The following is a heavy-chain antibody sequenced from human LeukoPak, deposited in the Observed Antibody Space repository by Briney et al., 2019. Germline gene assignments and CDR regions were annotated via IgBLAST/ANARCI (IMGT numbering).Heavy chain of an antibody. CDR1: GGSIRSYY. CDR3: AREFSGQDCSGSSCQDY. CDR2: IHSSGST. J-gene: IGHJ4*02. Sequence: SSETLSLTCTVSGGSIRSYYWSWIRQTAGKGLEWIGRIHSSGSTNYNPSLKTRVTMSVDTSKNQFSLKLSSVTAADTAVYYCAREFSGQDCSGSSCQDYWGQGTLVTVSS. D-gene: IGHD2-15*01. V-gene: IGHV4-4*07.